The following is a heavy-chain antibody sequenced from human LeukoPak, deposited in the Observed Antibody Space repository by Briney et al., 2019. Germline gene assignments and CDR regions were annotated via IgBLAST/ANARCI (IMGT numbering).Heavy chain of an antibody. V-gene: IGHV4-34*01. D-gene: IGHD1-26*01. CDR1: GGSFSGNY. J-gene: IGHJ6*03. CDR3: ARDAEWELLDYYYYYMDV. Sequence: PSETLSLTCAVYGGSFSGNYWSWIRQPPGKGLEWVGEINHSGGTNYNPSLESRVTISVDTSKNQFSLKLSSVTAADTAVYYCARDAEWELLDYYYYYMDVWGKGTTVTVSS. CDR2: INHSGGT.